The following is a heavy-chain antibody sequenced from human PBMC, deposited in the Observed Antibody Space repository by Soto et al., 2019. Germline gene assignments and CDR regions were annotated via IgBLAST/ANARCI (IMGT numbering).Heavy chain of an antibody. CDR1: GGSFSGYY. V-gene: IGHV4-34*01. J-gene: IGHJ5*02. D-gene: IGHD3-3*01. CDR3: ARASSRYYDFWSGPHGFDP. Sequence: SETLSLTCAVYGGSFSGYYWSWIRQPPGKGLEWIGEINHSGSTNYNPSLKSRVTISVDTSKNLFSLKLSSVTAADTAVFYFARASSRYYDFWSGPHGFDPWGQGTLVTVSS. CDR2: INHSGST.